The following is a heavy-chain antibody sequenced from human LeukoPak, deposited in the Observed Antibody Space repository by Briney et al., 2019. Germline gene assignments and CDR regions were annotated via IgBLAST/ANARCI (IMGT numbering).Heavy chain of an antibody. Sequence: SVKVSCKASGGTFSSYAISWVRQAPGQGLEWMGGIIPIFGTANYAQKFQGRVTITADESTSTAYMELSSLRSEDTAVYYCVRHQRGNSDAFDIWGQGTMVTVSS. CDR1: GGTFSSYA. V-gene: IGHV1-69*13. CDR3: VRHQRGNSDAFDI. CDR2: IIPIFGTA. J-gene: IGHJ3*02. D-gene: IGHD4-23*01.